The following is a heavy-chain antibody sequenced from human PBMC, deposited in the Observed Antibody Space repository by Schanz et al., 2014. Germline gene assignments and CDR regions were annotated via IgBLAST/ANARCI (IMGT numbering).Heavy chain of an antibody. CDR3: ARLSAIFGVVTTYYFDY. Sequence: QLQLQESGPGLVNPSETLSLTCTVSGGSISSIGFYWGWIRQPPGKGLEWIGRMYYSGSTYYNPSPKSRFTIAGDTPKNQFSLKRSSVTAAETAVYYCARLSAIFGVVTTYYFDYWGQGTLVTVSS. V-gene: IGHV4-39*01. J-gene: IGHJ4*02. CDR1: GGSISSIGFY. D-gene: IGHD3-3*01. CDR2: MYYSGST.